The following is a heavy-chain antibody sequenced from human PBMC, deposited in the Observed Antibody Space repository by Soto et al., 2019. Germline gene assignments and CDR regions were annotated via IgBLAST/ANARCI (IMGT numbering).Heavy chain of an antibody. CDR1: GFTFSSFG. D-gene: IGHD6-19*01. V-gene: IGHV3-30*18. CDR3: AKDRGWSSADLEY. J-gene: IGHJ4*02. Sequence: QVQLVESGGGVVQPRRSLRLSCAASGFTFSSFGMHWVRQAPGKGLEWVALISYDGSSDYYVDSVKGRFTISRDKSKNTLYLQMNSLRPEDTAVYYCAKDRGWSSADLEYWGQGTLVTVSS. CDR2: ISYDGSSD.